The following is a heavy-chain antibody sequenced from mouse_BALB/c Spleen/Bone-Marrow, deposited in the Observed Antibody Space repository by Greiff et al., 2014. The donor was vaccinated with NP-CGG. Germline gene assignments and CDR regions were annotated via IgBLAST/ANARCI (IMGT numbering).Heavy chain of an antibody. Sequence: VQLQQSGGGLVQPGGSLKLSCAASGFDFSRYWMSWVRQAPGKGLEWIGEINPDSSTINYTPSLKDKFIISRDNAKNTLYLQMRKVRSEDTVLYYCARGNGLGDYWGQGTTLTVSS. D-gene: IGHD2-2*01. CDR2: INPDSSTI. CDR1: GFDFSRYW. V-gene: IGHV4-1*02. CDR3: ARGNGLGDY. J-gene: IGHJ2*01.